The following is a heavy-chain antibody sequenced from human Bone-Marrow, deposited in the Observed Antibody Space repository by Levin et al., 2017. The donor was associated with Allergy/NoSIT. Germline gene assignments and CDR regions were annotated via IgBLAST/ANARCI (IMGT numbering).Heavy chain of an antibody. CDR1: GFTFSSYG. V-gene: IGHV3-30*18. CDR2: ISYDGSNK. J-gene: IGHJ4*02. CDR3: AKDEGYDILTGNFDY. D-gene: IGHD3-9*01. Sequence: GGSLRLSCAASGFTFSSYGMHWVRQAPGKGLEWVAVISYDGSNKYYADSVKGRFTISRDNSKNTLYLQMNSLRAEDTAVYYCAKDEGYDILTGNFDYWGQGTLVTVSS.